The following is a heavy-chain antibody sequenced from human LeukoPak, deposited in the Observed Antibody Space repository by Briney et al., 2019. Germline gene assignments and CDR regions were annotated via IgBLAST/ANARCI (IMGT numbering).Heavy chain of an antibody. D-gene: IGHD1-26*01. Sequence: PSETLSLTCSVSGGSLSSYLWSWIRQPARKGLEWIGRIYTCGSTNYNPSLKSRVTMSVDTSKNQFSLKLSSVTAADTALYYCARGGPYSGSYYPFDYWGQGILVTVSS. CDR1: GGSLSSYL. V-gene: IGHV4-4*07. CDR2: IYTCGST. CDR3: ARGGPYSGSYYPFDY. J-gene: IGHJ4*02.